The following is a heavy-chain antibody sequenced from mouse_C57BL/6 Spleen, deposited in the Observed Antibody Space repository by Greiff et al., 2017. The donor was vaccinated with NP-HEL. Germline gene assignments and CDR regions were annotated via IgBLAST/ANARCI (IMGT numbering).Heavy chain of an antibody. CDR2: ISSGSGTI. CDR3: ARKVPLLGGAMDY. V-gene: IGHV5-17*01. D-gene: IGHD2-10*01. CDR1: GFTFSDYG. Sequence: EVKLMESGGGLVKPGGSLKLSCAASGFTFSDYGMHWVRQAPEKGLEWVAYISSGSGTIYYAAPVKGRFPISRDNANNTLFLQMTSLRSEDTAMYYCARKVPLLGGAMDYWGQGTSVTVSS. J-gene: IGHJ4*01.